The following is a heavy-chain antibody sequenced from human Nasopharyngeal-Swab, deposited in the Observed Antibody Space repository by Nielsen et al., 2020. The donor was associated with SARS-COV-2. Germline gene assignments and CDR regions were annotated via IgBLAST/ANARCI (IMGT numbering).Heavy chain of an antibody. CDR2: TYSRSKWYY. Sequence: WIRQSPSRGLEWLGRTYSRSKWYYDYAVSVKSRITINPDTSKNQFSLQLNSVTPEDTAVYYCARDGLDYDFWSAYFMDVWGQGTTVTVSS. J-gene: IGHJ6*02. CDR3: ARDGLDYDFWSAYFMDV. D-gene: IGHD3-3*01. V-gene: IGHV6-1*01.